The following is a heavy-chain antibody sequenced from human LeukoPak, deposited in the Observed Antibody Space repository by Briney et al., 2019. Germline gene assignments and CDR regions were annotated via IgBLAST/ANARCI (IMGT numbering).Heavy chain of an antibody. CDR2: INPNSGGT. CDR3: ARVMGVVHKGGYYMDV. V-gene: IGHV1-2*02. D-gene: IGHD2-21*01. Sequence: PGASVKVSCKASGYTFTGYYMHWVRQAPGQGLEWMGWINPNSGGTNYAQKFQGRVTMTRDTSISTAYMELSRLRSDDTAVYYCARVMGVVHKGGYYMDVWGKGTTVAVSS. J-gene: IGHJ6*03. CDR1: GYTFTGYY.